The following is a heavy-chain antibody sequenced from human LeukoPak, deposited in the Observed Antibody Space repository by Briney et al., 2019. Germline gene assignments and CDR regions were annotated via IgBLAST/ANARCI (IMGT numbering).Heavy chain of an antibody. D-gene: IGHD2-21*02. V-gene: IGHV3-21*01. CDR2: ISSSSSYI. J-gene: IGHJ5*02. CDR3: ARDPYCGGDCYSAEINWFDP. CDR1: GFTFSSYS. Sequence: GGSLRLSCAASGFTFSSYSMNWVRQAPGKGLEWVSSISSSSSYIHYADSVKGRFTISRDNAKNSLYLQMNSLRAEDTAVYYCARDPYCGGDCYSAEINWFDPWGQGTLVTVSS.